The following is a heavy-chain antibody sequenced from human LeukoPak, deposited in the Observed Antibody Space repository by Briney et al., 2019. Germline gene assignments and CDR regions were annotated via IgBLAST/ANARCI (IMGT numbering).Heavy chain of an antibody. CDR1: GFTFSSYS. CDR2: INSSSSTI. CDR3: VLDLFSSFAFDI. D-gene: IGHD3/OR15-3a*01. V-gene: IGHV3-48*04. J-gene: IGHJ3*02. Sequence: GGSLRLSCAASGFTFSSYSMNWVRQAPGKGLEWVSYINSSSSTIYYADSVKGRFTTSRDNAKNALHLQMNSLTAEDTAVYYCVLDLFSSFAFDIWGQGTRVTVSS.